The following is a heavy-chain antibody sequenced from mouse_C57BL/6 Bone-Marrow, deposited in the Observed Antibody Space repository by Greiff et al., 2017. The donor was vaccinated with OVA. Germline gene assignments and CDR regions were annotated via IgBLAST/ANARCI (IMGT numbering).Heavy chain of an antibody. D-gene: IGHD1-1*01. CDR1: GFTFSDYG. CDR3: ARLVYYGSLYAMDY. CDR2: ISSGSSTI. Sequence: EVKLMESGGGLVKPGGSLKLSCAASGFTFSDYGMHWVRQAPEKGLEWVAYISSGSSTIYYADTVKGRFTISRDNAKNTLFLQMTSLRSEDTAMYYCARLVYYGSLYAMDYWGQGTSVTVSS. V-gene: IGHV5-17*01. J-gene: IGHJ4*01.